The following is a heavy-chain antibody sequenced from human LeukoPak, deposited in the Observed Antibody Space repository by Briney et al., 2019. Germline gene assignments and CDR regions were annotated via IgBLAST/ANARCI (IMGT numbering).Heavy chain of an antibody. CDR1: GGSFSGYY. J-gene: IGHJ6*02. Sequence: SETLSLTCAVYGGSFSGYYWSWIRQPPGKGLEWIGEINHSGSTNYNPSLKSRVTISVDTSKNQFSLKLSSVTAADTAVYYCAREGPPTIRFYYYGMDVWGQGTTVTVSS. D-gene: IGHD5-24*01. V-gene: IGHV4-34*01. CDR2: INHSGST. CDR3: AREGPPTIRFYYYGMDV.